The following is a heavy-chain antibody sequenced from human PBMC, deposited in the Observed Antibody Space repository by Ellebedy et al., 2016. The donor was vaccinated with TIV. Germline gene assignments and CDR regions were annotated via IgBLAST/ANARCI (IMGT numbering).Heavy chain of an antibody. CDR3: AREGFDY. J-gene: IGHJ4*02. CDR1: GYIFTSFG. V-gene: IGHV1-18*01. CDR2: SISYTGET. Sequence: ASVKVSCKASGYIFTSFGINWVRQAPGRGLEWMGSISYTGETNYLQKFRDRVTMTTDASTNTAYMELWNLRFDDTALYYCAREGFDYWGQGTLVAVSS.